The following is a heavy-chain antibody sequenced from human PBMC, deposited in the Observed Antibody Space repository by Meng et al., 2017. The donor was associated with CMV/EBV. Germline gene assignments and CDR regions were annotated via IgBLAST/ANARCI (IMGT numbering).Heavy chain of an antibody. CDR3: ARGTPGPWELLIEYYFDY. D-gene: IGHD1-26*01. J-gene: IGHJ4*02. CDR2: IYHSGST. Sequence: GSLRLSCTVSGYSISSGYYWGWSRQPPGKGLEWIGSIYHSGSTYYNPSLKSRVTISVDTSKNQFSLKLSSVTAADTAVYYCARGTPGPWELLIEYYFDYWGQGTLVTVSS. CDR1: GYSISSGYY. V-gene: IGHV4-38-2*02.